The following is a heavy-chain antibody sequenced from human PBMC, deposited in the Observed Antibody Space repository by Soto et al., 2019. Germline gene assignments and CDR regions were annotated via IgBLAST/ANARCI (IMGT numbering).Heavy chain of an antibody. CDR3: ARERGRGSSWYSYYGMDV. D-gene: IGHD6-13*01. V-gene: IGHV1-69*13. Sequence: ASVKVSCKASGRTFSSYAISWVRQAPGQGLEWMGGIIPIFGTANYAQKFQGRVTITADESTSTAYMELSSLRSEDTAVYYCARERGRGSSWYSYYGMDVWGQGTTVTVSS. J-gene: IGHJ6*02. CDR1: GRTFSSYA. CDR2: IIPIFGTA.